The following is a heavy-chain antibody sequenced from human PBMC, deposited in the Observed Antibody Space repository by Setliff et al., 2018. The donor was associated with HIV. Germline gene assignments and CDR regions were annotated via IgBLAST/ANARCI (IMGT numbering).Heavy chain of an antibody. V-gene: IGHV3-23*01. CDR1: GFTISNHA. CDR2: ISYDSSDT. Sequence: GGSLRLSCAASGFTISNHAMSWVRQAPGKGLEWVSSISYDSSDTFYSGSVKGRFTISRDNSRNTLYLQMNSLTTEDTAVYYCTRAGYSQGWGGAGDYWGLGTLVTVSS. D-gene: IGHD5-18*01. J-gene: IGHJ4*02. CDR3: TRAGYSQGWGGAGDY.